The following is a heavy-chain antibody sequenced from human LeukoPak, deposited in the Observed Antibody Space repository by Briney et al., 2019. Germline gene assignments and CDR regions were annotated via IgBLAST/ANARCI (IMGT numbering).Heavy chain of an antibody. Sequence: PSETLSLTCTVSGGSISRSSYYWGWIRQPPGKGLEWIGSIYYTGNTYYNPSLKSRVTISLDTSKNQFSLKLSSVTAADTAVYYCAVDYDSSGYYYNSWGQGTLVTVSS. V-gene: IGHV4-39*01. D-gene: IGHD3-22*01. CDR2: IYYTGNT. CDR3: AVDYDSSGYYYNS. CDR1: GGSISRSSYY. J-gene: IGHJ4*02.